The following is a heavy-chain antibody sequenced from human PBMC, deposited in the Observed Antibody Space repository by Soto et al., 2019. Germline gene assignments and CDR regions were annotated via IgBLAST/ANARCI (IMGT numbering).Heavy chain of an antibody. CDR2: ISSSGSTI. D-gene: IGHD3-16*02. CDR1: GFTFSDYY. CDR3: ARDGGHAYYDYVWGSYRYDTWFDP. J-gene: IGHJ5*02. Sequence: QVQLVESGGGLVKPGGSLRLSCAASGFTFSDYYMSWIRQAPGKGLEWVSYISSSGSTIYYADSVKGRFTISRDNAKNSLYLQMNSLRAEDTAVYYCARDGGHAYYDYVWGSYRYDTWFDPWGQGTLVTVSS. V-gene: IGHV3-11*01.